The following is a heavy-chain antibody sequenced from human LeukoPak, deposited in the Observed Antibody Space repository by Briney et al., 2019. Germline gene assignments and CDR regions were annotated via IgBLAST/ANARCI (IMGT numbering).Heavy chain of an antibody. CDR1: GFTFSSYA. CDR3: ARDGYCSGGSCYLAY. D-gene: IGHD2-15*01. Sequence: GRSPRLSCAASGFTFSSYAMYWVRQAPGKGLGWVAVISDDGSNKYYADSVKGRFTISRDNSKNTLYLQMNSMRAEDTVVYYCARDGYCSGGSCYLAYWGQGTLVTVSS. J-gene: IGHJ4*02. V-gene: IGHV3-30*04. CDR2: ISDDGSNK.